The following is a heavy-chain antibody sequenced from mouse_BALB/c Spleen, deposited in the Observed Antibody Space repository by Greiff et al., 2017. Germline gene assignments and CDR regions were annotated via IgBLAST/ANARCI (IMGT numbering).Heavy chain of an antibody. CDR1: GYTFTSYN. V-gene: IGHV1-12*01. Sequence: QVQLQQSGAELVKPGASVKMSCKASGYTFTSYNMHWVKQTPGQGLEWIGAIYPGNGDTSYNQKFKGKATLTADKSSSTAYMQLSSLTSEDSAVYYCARTGTRGAWFAYWGQGTLVTVSA. CDR3: ARTGTRGAWFAY. J-gene: IGHJ3*01. CDR2: IYPGNGDT. D-gene: IGHD4-1*01.